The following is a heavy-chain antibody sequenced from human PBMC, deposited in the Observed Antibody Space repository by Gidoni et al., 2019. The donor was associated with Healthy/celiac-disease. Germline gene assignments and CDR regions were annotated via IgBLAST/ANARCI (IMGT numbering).Heavy chain of an antibody. Sequence: VQLVESGGGVVQPGRSLRLSCAASGFTFSSYGMHWVRQAPGKGLEWVAVIWYDGSNKYYADSVKGRFTISRDNSKNTLYLQMNSLRAEDTAVYYCASDSSGYYYFDYWGQGTLVTVSS. CDR2: IWYDGSNK. J-gene: IGHJ4*02. D-gene: IGHD3-22*01. V-gene: IGHV3-33*01. CDR1: GFTFSSYG. CDR3: ASDSSGYYYFDY.